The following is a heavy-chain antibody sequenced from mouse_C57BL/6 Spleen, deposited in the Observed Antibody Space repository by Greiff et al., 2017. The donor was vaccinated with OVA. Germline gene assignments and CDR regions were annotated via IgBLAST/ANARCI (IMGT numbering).Heavy chain of an antibody. Sequence: VQLVESGAELARPGASVKLSCKASGSTFTSYGISWVKQRTGQGLEWIGEIYPRSGNTYYNEKFKGKATLTADKSSSTAYMELRSLTSEDSAVYFCARETPGAYWGQGTLVTVSA. CDR2: IYPRSGNT. V-gene: IGHV1-81*01. CDR1: GSTFTSYG. J-gene: IGHJ3*01. CDR3: ARETPGAY.